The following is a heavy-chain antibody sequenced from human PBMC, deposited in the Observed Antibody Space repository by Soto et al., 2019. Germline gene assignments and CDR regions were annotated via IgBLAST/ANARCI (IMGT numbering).Heavy chain of an antibody. Sequence: QVQLVESGGGVVQPGRSLRLSCAASGFTFSSYAMHWVRQAPGKGLEWVAVISYDGSNKYYADSVKGRFTSSRDNSKNTLYLQMNSLRAEDTAVYYCARQVTVGYFAYWGQGPLVTVSS. CDR3: ARQVTVGYFAY. CDR1: GFTFSSYA. D-gene: IGHD1-26*01. V-gene: IGHV3-30-3*01. CDR2: ISYDGSNK. J-gene: IGHJ4*02.